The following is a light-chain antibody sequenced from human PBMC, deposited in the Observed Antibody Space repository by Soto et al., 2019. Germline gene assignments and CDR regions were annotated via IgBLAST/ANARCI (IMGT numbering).Light chain of an antibody. J-gene: IGLJ1*01. CDR1: SSDVGGYNY. Sequence: QSVLTQPASVSGSPGQSITISCTGTSSDVGGYNYVSWYQQHPGKVPNLIIFDVGYRPSGVSDRFSGSKSGNTASLTISGLQAEDEADYYCSSYTSSSTKVFGTGTKVTVL. CDR2: DVG. V-gene: IGLV2-14*01. CDR3: SSYTSSSTKV.